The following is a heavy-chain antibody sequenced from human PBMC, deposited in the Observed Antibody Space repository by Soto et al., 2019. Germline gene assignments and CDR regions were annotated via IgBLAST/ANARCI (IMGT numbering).Heavy chain of an antibody. Sequence: GGSLRLPCAASGFTFSSYWMSWVRQAPGKGLEWVANIKQDGSEKYYVDSVKGRFTISRDNAKNSLYLQMNSLRAEDTAVYYCARDQENYYGSGSYAFDIWGQGTMVTVSS. CDR1: GFTFSSYW. D-gene: IGHD3-10*01. V-gene: IGHV3-7*01. CDR3: ARDQENYYGSGSYAFDI. CDR2: IKQDGSEK. J-gene: IGHJ3*02.